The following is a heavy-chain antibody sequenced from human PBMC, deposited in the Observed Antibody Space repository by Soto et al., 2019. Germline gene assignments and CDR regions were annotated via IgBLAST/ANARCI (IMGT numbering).Heavy chain of an antibody. V-gene: IGHV1-46*01. CDR1: GYTFTSYY. CDR2: INPSGGST. CDR3: ARDWGDIVVVVAADNYYYYGMDV. Sequence: QVQLVQSGAEVKKPGASVKVSSKASGYTFTSYYMHWVRQAPGQGLEWMGIINPSGGSTSYAQKFQGRVTMTRDTSTRTVYMELSSLRSEDTAVYYCARDWGDIVVVVAADNYYYYGMDVWGQGTTVTVSS. D-gene: IGHD2-15*01. J-gene: IGHJ6*02.